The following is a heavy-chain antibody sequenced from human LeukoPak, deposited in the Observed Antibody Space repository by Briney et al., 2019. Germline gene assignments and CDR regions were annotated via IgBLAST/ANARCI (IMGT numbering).Heavy chain of an antibody. D-gene: IGHD1-26*01. CDR1: GFTFTSYW. CDR3: ARDGRPSPL. V-gene: IGHV3-21*01. Sequence: GGSLRLSCAASGFTFTSYWMSWVRQAPGKGLEWVSAISSSSSYIYYADSVKGRFTISRDNAQNSLFLQMSSLRAEDTAVYYCARDGRPSPLWGKGTLVTVSS. J-gene: IGHJ4*02. CDR2: ISSSSSYI.